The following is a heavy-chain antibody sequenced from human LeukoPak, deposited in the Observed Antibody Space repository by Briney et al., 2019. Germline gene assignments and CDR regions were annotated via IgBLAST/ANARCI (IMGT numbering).Heavy chain of an antibody. CDR2: IYHSGST. CDR1: GGSISSSNW. CDR3: ARTYGYSYGYDAFDI. D-gene: IGHD5-18*01. J-gene: IGHJ3*02. Sequence: SETLSLTCAVSGGSISSSNWWSWVRQPPGKGLEWIGEIYHSGSTNYNPSLKSRVTISVDKSKNQFSLKLSSVTAADTAVYYCARTYGYSYGYDAFDIWGQGTMVTVSS. V-gene: IGHV4-4*02.